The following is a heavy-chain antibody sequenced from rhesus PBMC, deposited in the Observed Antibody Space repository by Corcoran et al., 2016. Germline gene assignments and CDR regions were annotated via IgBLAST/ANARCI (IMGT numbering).Heavy chain of an antibody. CDR2: INPYNGNK. Sequence: QVQLVQSGAEVKKPGSSVKVSCKASGYTFTDYYMHWVRKAPQKGLEWMGWINPYNGNKKYAQKFQGRVTMTRDTSTSTAYMELSSLRSEDTAVYYCARDSPYRDKYFDLWGPGTPITISS. D-gene: IGHD4-23*01. CDR3: ARDSPYRDKYFDL. J-gene: IGHJ2*01. V-gene: IGHV1S2*01. CDR1: GYTFTDYY.